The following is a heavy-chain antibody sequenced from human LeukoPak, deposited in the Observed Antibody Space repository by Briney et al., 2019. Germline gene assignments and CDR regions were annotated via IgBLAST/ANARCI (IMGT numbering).Heavy chain of an antibody. J-gene: IGHJ3*02. CDR1: GFTFNRYW. CDR2: ISSSGSTI. CDR3: ARGGYSRLHDAFDI. V-gene: IGHV3-48*04. Sequence: GGSLRLSCVVSGFTFNRYWMSWVRQAPGKGLEWVSYISSSGSTIYYADSVKGRFTISRDNAKNSLYLQMNSLRAEDTAVYYCARGGYSRLHDAFDIWGQGTMVTVSS. D-gene: IGHD6-13*01.